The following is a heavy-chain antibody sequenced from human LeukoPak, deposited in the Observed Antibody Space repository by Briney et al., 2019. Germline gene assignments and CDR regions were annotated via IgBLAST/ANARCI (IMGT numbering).Heavy chain of an antibody. CDR1: GFTFSSYS. V-gene: IGHV3-48*04. CDR2: IGISSGNT. D-gene: IGHD1-1*01. CDR3: ARDHNYAFDN. J-gene: IGHJ4*02. Sequence: TGGSLRLSCAASGFTFSSYSMNWVRQAPGKGLEWISYIGISSGNTKYADSVKGRFTISGDSAKNSLYLQMNSLQVEDTAVYYCARDHNYAFDNWGQGTLVTVSS.